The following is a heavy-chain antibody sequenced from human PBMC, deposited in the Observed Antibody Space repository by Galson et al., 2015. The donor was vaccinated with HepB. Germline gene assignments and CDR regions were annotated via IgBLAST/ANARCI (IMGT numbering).Heavy chain of an antibody. V-gene: IGHV3-7*01. CDR1: GFTSSSYW. D-gene: IGHD3-10*01. J-gene: IGHJ6*02. CDR3: ARDNFGEFDYYGMDV. Sequence: SLRLSCAASGFTSSSYWMNWVRQAPGKGLEWVANIKQDGSKKYYVDSVKGRFTISRDNAKNSLYLQMSSLRAEDTAVYYCARDNFGEFDYYGMDVWGQGTTVTVSS. CDR2: IKQDGSKK.